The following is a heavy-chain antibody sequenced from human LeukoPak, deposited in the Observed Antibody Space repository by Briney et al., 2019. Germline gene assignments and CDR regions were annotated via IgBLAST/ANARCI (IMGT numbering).Heavy chain of an antibody. V-gene: IGHV1-18*01. J-gene: IGHJ5*02. CDR1: GYTFTSYG. CDR2: ISAYNGNT. D-gene: IGHD2-2*01. CDR3: ARAERGTLGYCSSTSCRGWFDP. Sequence: ASVKVSCKASGYTFTSYGISWVRQAPGQGLEWMGWISAYNGNTNYAQKLQGRVTMTTDTSTSTAYMELRSLRSDDTAVYYCARAERGTLGYCSSTSCRGWFDPWGQGTLVTVSS.